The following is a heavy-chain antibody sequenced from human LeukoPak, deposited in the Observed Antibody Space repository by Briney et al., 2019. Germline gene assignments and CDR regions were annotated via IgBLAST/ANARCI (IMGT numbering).Heavy chain of an antibody. CDR1: GYTFTGYY. D-gene: IGHD6-6*01. CDR2: INPNNGGT. V-gene: IGHV1-2*06. Sequence: ASVKVSCKASGYTFTGYYMHWVRQAPGQGLEWMGRINPNNGGTNYAQKFQGRVTMTRDTSISTAYMELSRLRYDDTAVYYCARERQDSSSSVDYWGQGTLVTVSS. J-gene: IGHJ4*02. CDR3: ARERQDSSSSVDY.